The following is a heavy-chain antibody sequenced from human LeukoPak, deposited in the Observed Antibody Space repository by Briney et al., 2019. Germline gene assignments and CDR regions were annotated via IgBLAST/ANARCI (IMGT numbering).Heavy chain of an antibody. CDR3: ARERIAAAGSLLYYYGMDV. J-gene: IGHJ6*02. V-gene: IGHV1-69*01. CDR2: IIPIFGTA. CDR1: GGTFSSYA. Sequence: AASAKVSCKASGGTFSSYAISWVRQAPGQGLEWMGGIIPIFGTANYAQKFQGRVTITADESTSTAYMELSSLRSEDTAVYYCARERIAAAGSLLYYYGMDVWGQGTTVTVSS. D-gene: IGHD6-13*01.